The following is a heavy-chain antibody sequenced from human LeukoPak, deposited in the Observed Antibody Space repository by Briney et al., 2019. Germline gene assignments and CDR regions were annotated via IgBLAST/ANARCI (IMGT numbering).Heavy chain of an antibody. Sequence: GGSLRLSCAASGFTFSSCAMTWVRQAPGKGLEWVSTISPSGGSTYYADSVKGRFTISRDNSKNTLYLQMNSLRAEDTAVYYCARESYYGSGSYYVPYYFDYWGQGTLVTVSS. D-gene: IGHD3-10*01. CDR2: ISPSGGST. CDR1: GFTFSSCA. J-gene: IGHJ4*02. CDR3: ARESYYGSGSYYVPYYFDY. V-gene: IGHV3-23*01.